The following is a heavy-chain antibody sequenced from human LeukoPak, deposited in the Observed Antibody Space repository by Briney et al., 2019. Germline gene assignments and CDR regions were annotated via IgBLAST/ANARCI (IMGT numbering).Heavy chain of an antibody. Sequence: GGSLRLSCAASGFTFSSYSMNWGRQAPGKGVQWVSYISSSSSTIYYADSVKGRFTISRDNAKNSLYLQMNSLRAEDTAVYYCARAVYGGNSGPTMWGQGTLVTVSS. CDR3: ARAVYGGNSGPTM. D-gene: IGHD4-23*01. CDR2: ISSSSSTI. J-gene: IGHJ4*02. V-gene: IGHV3-48*01. CDR1: GFTFSSYS.